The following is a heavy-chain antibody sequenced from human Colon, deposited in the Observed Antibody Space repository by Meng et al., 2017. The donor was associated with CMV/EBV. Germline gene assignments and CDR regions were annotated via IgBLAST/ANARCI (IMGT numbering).Heavy chain of an antibody. V-gene: IGHV3-23*01. CDR2: TRGDTDDT. CDR3: ARQMTTVTSADY. J-gene: IGHJ4*02. D-gene: IGHD4-17*01. CDR1: GFIFSSYA. Sequence: SCEASGFIFSSYAMSWVRQAPGKGLEWVSTTRGDTDDTYYTDSVKGRFTISRDNSQNTLYLQLNSLRAEDTAVYYCARQMTTVTSADYWGLGTLVTVSS.